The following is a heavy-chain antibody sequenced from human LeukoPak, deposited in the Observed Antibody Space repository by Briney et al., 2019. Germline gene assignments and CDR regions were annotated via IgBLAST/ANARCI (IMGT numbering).Heavy chain of an antibody. CDR1: GFTFSSYS. CDR3: VAGGFQYTFDI. V-gene: IGHV3-21*01. CDR2: IGTRRTSI. J-gene: IGHJ3*02. D-gene: IGHD5-12*01. Sequence: GGSLRLSCAASGFTFSSYSMNWVRQTAGEGLGWVSSIGTRRTSIYYADSVKGRFTISRDNAKNSLYLQMNSLTDEDTAFYYCVAGGFQYTFDIWDQGTRVTVSS.